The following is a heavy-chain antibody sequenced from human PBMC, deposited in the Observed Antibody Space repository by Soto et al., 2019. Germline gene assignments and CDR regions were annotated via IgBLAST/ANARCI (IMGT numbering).Heavy chain of an antibody. V-gene: IGHV3-23*01. D-gene: IGHD6-13*01. CDR1: GFTFSNYG. CDR2: IGGDGGGT. J-gene: IGHJ3*01. Sequence: EMQLLESGGGLVQPGGSLRLSCAASGFTFSNYGMTWVRQAPGKGLEWVAAIGGDGGGTYYADSVKGRFTVSRDDSKSTMYLQMNSLRAEDTALYYCAKGRLAGANVAFGGWGQGTMVTVSS. CDR3: AKGRLAGANVAFGG.